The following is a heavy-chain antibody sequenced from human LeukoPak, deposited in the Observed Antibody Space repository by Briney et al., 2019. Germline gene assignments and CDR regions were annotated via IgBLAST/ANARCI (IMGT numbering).Heavy chain of an antibody. CDR3: ARGPNIVVVTASYWYFDL. CDR2: IYYSGST. J-gene: IGHJ2*01. V-gene: IGHV4-59*01. Sequence: SETLSLTCAVSGGSISSYYWSWIRQPPGKGLEWIGYIYYSGSTNYNPSLKSRVIISVDTSKNQFPLKLSSVTAADTAVYYCARGPNIVVVTASYWYFDLWGRGTLVTVSS. CDR1: GGSISSYY. D-gene: IGHD2-21*02.